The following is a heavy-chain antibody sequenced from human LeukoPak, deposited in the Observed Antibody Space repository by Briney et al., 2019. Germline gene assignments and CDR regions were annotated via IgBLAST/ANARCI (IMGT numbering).Heavy chain of an antibody. CDR3: ARQYCSSTTCFYYFDY. Sequence: GASVKVSCKASGDTFTGYYMHWVRQAPGQGLEWMGWISPNSGGTNYAQKFQGRVTMTRDMSISTAYMELSRLRSDDTAVYYCARQYCSSTTCFYYFDYWGQGTLVTVSS. CDR1: GDTFTGYY. CDR2: ISPNSGGT. V-gene: IGHV1-2*02. D-gene: IGHD2-2*01. J-gene: IGHJ4*02.